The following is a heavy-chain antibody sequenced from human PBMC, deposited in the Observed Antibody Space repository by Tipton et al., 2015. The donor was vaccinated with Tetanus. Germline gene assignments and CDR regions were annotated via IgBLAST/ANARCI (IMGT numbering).Heavy chain of an antibody. V-gene: IGHV3-21*01. CDR2: ISSTTSYI. CDR3: ARRTNSGHVYNPLDL. D-gene: IGHD5-24*01. Sequence: SLRLSCSVSGFIFSNYAMNWVRQTPGKGLEWLSSISSTTSYIYYADSVKGRFTISRDNSRSTLFLQMNSLRAEDTAVYFCARRTNSGHVYNPLDLWGQGTMVIVSS. J-gene: IGHJ3*01. CDR1: GFIFSNYA.